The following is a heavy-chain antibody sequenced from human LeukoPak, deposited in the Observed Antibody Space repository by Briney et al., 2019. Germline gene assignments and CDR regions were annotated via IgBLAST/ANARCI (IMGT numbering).Heavy chain of an antibody. Sequence: SETLSLTCSVSGDSVRNDFYYWGWIRQPPGKGLEWVACLSHAGNTWYNPSLESRLSISVDTSKNQFSLNLSSVTAADTAVYYCARLRGAMTPVTSDFDYWGQGTLVTVSS. CDR2: LSHAGNT. V-gene: IGHV4-39*01. CDR3: ARLRGAMTPVTSDFDY. CDR1: GDSVRNDFYY. J-gene: IGHJ4*02. D-gene: IGHD4-17*01.